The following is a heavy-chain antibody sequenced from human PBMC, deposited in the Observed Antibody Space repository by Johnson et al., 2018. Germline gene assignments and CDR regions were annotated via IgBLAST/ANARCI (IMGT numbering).Heavy chain of an antibody. CDR2: ISYDGSNK. V-gene: IGHV3-30*03. D-gene: IGHD6-19*01. J-gene: IGHJ6*03. CDR1: GFTFSAYG. Sequence: QVQLVESGGGVVQPGRSLRLSCAASGFTFSAYGMHWVRQAPGKGLQWVAVISYDGSNKYYADSVKGRFTISRDNAKNSLYLQMNSRRAEDTAVYYWSRDQHSSGWYGYYYYYMDVWGKGTTVTVSS. CDR3: SRDQHSSGWYGYYYYYMDV.